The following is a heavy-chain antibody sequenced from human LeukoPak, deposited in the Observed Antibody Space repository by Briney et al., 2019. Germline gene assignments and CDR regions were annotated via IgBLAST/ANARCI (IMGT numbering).Heavy chain of an antibody. CDR2: IWYDGSNK. J-gene: IGHJ4*02. CDR1: GFTFSSYG. CDR3: AKGIRLVRGVMEYYFDY. V-gene: IGHV3-33*06. D-gene: IGHD3-10*01. Sequence: PGGSLRLSCAASGFTFSSYGMHWVRQAPGKGLECVAVIWYDGSNKYYADSVKGRFTISRDNSKNTLYLQMNSLRAEDTAVYYCAKGIRLVRGVMEYYFDYWGQGTLVTVSS.